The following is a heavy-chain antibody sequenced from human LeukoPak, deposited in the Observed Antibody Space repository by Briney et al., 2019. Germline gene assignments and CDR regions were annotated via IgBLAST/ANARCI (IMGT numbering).Heavy chain of an antibody. V-gene: IGHV1-46*01. Sequence: GASVKVSCKASGYTFTGYYMHWVRQAPGQGLEWMGIINPSGGSTSYAQKFQGRVTMTRDTSTSTVYMELSSLRSEDTAVYYCARDADSSWSVADFDYWGQGTLVTVSS. CDR2: INPSGGST. D-gene: IGHD6-13*01. CDR3: ARDADSSWSVADFDY. J-gene: IGHJ4*02. CDR1: GYTFTGYY.